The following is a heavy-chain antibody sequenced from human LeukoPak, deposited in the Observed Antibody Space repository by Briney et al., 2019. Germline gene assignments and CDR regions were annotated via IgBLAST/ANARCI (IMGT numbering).Heavy chain of an antibody. J-gene: IGHJ6*02. Sequence: PGGSLILSCAASGFIFTNYGMHWVRQAPGKGLEWVAVISYDGSNKYYVDSVKGRFTISRDNSKNTLSLQMNSLRAEDTAVYYCAKASIYVYYGMDVWGQGTTVIVSS. CDR3: AKASIYVYYGMDV. V-gene: IGHV3-30*18. CDR2: ISYDGSNK. D-gene: IGHD3-16*02. CDR1: GFIFTNYG.